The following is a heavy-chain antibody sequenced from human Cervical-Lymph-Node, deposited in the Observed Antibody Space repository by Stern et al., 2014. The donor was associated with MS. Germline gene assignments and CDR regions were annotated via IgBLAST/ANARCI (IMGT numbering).Heavy chain of an antibody. V-gene: IGHV3-21*01. J-gene: IGHJ4*02. CDR1: GFTFSSYS. CDR2: LSSSSSEI. D-gene: IGHD1-26*01. Sequence: EVQLVESVGGLVKPGASLWLSCAASGFTFSSYSMNWVRQAPGKGLEWVSSLSSSSSEIYYSASVKGRFTISRDNTKTSLSLHMNSLRAEDTAVYYCVRGGEWELVHENFDYWGQGALVTVSS. CDR3: VRGGEWELVHENFDY.